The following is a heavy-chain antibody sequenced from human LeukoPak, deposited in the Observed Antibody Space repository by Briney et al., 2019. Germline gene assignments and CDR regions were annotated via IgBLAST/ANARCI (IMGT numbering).Heavy chain of an antibody. V-gene: IGHV7-4-1*02. CDR3: ARYSIFGVIWD. J-gene: IGHJ4*02. D-gene: IGHD3-3*01. CDR2: INPNTGNP. CDR1: GYTFTSYA. Sequence: GASVKVSCKASGYTFTSYAMNWVRQAPGQGLEWMGWINPNTGNPTYAQGFTGRIVFSLDTSVSTAYLQISSLKAEDTAVYYCARYSIFGVIWDWGQGTLVTVSS.